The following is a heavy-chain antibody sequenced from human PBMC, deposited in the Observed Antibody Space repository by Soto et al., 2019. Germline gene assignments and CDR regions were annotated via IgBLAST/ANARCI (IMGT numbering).Heavy chain of an antibody. V-gene: IGHV3-30*04. D-gene: IGHD5-12*01. CDR2: IPFDASEK. CDR3: ARDLGGYVHLWDKSNY. J-gene: IGHJ1*01. CDR1: GFRFSGFG. Sequence: QVQLVESGGGVVQPGASLTLSCAASGFRFSGFGMHWVRQAPGKGLEWVAVIPFDASEKFYVDSVKGRFSISRDDSHSKVFLQMNSLRREDTGVYYCARDLGGYVHLWDKSNYWGQGTLVNVS.